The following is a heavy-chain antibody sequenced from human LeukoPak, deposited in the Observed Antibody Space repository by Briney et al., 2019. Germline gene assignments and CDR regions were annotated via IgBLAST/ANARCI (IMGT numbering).Heavy chain of an antibody. D-gene: IGHD5-24*01. CDR1: GYTFTGYY. V-gene: IGHV1-2*02. J-gene: IGHJ5*02. CDR2: INPNSGAT. Sequence: ASVKVSCKASGYTFTGYYMHWVRQAPGQGLEWMGWINPNSGATKYAQKFQGRVTMTRDTSISTAYMELSRLIFDDTAVYYCARVRDYPSWGQGTLVTVSS. CDR3: ARVRDYPS.